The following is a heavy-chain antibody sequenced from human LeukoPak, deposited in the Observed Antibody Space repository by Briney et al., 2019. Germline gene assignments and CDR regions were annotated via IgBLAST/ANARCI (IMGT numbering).Heavy chain of an antibody. V-gene: IGHV1-8*01. CDR2: MNPNSGNT. CDR1: GYTFTSYD. J-gene: IGHJ3*02. D-gene: IGHD5-24*01. CDR3: ARTDNPAPLGAFDI. Sequence: ASVKVSCKASGYTFTSYDINWVRQATGQGLEWMGWMNPNSGNTGYAQKFQGRVTKTRNTSISTAYMELSSLRSEDTAVYYCARTDNPAPLGAFDIWGQGTMVTVSS.